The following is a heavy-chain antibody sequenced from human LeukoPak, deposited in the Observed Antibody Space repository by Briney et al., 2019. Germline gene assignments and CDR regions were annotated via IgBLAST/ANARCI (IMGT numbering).Heavy chain of an antibody. Sequence: GGSLRLSCAASGFTFSRYAMTWVRQAPGKGLEWVSAISSSGGSTYYADSVKGRFTISRDNAKNTLYLQMNSLRAEDTAAYYCAKVLRGGVVSAARYYMDVWRKGTTVTVSS. CDR3: AKVLRGGVVSAARYYMDV. D-gene: IGHD2-2*01. J-gene: IGHJ6*03. V-gene: IGHV3-23*01. CDR2: ISSSGGST. CDR1: GFTFSRYA.